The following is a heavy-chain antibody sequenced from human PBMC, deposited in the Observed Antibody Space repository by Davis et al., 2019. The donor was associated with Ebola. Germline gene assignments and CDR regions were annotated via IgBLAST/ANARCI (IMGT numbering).Heavy chain of an antibody. CDR2: IYPGDSDT. Sequence: KVSCKGSGYSFTSYWIGRVRQTPEKGLEWMGIIYPGDSDTRYSPSFQGQVTISADKSISTAYLQWSSLKASDTAMYYCARVPFNYHSSGPLGYWGQGTLVTVSS. J-gene: IGHJ4*02. D-gene: IGHD3-22*01. CDR1: GYSFTSYW. V-gene: IGHV5-51*01. CDR3: ARVPFNYHSSGPLGY.